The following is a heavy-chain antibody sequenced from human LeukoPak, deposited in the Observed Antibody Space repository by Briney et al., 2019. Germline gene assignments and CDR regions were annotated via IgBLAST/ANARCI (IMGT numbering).Heavy chain of an antibody. J-gene: IGHJ5*02. CDR1: GGSISSSYYY. Sequence: PSETLSLTCTVSGGSISSSYYYWGWIRQPPGKGLEWIGNIYNSGSTYYNPSLKSRVTISVDTSKNQFSLKLSSVTAADTAVYYCARQAYSSNLGWFDPWGQGTLVTVSS. CDR2: IYNSGST. CDR3: ARQAYSSNLGWFDP. V-gene: IGHV4-39*01. D-gene: IGHD6-13*01.